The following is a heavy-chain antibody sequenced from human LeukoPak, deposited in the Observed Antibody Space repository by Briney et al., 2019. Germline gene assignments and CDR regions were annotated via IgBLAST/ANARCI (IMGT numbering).Heavy chain of an antibody. D-gene: IGHD2/OR15-2a*01. Sequence: SETLSLTCTVSGGSISSYYWSWIRQPPGKGLEWIAYISDIGSINYNPSLKSRVAISLDTSRNQLSLKLRSVTAADTAVYYCAGHHPRNTVDFWGQGTLVTVSS. CDR1: GGSISSYY. CDR3: AGHHPRNTVDF. J-gene: IGHJ4*02. V-gene: IGHV4-59*08. CDR2: ISDIGSI.